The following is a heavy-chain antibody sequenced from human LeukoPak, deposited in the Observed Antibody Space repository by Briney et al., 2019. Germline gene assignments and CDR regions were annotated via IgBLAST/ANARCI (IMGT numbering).Heavy chain of an antibody. CDR1: GFPFNDYV. CDR3: ARDPVLGAPDYLDY. CDR2: TSADERIK. V-gene: IGHV3-30*03. D-gene: IGHD1-26*01. Sequence: GGSLRLSCTVSGFPFNDYVIHWVRQAPGKGMEWVAVTSADERIKIYNDSVRGRFTISRDNSKNTQYLQMNSLRVEDTAVYYCARDPVLGAPDYLDYWGRGTLVSVSS. J-gene: IGHJ4*02.